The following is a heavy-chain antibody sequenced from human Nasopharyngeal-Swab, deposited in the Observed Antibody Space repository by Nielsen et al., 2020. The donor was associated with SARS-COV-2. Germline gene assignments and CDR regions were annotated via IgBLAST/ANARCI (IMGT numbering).Heavy chain of an antibody. CDR3: ARYTNGRMDY. CDR1: GGSISSPFSY. J-gene: IGHJ4*02. CDR2: IHTTGTT. V-gene: IGHV4-61*02. D-gene: IGHD2-8*01. Sequence: SETLSLTCTVTGGSISSPFSYCCCILRPALRGLEWFVRIHTTGTTNYNASLKSRFTISVGTSKNLLFLKLTSVTAADTAIYYCARYTNGRMDYWGQGTMVTVSS.